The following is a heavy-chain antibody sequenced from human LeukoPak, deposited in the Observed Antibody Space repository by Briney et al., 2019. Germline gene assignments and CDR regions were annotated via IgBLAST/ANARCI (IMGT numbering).Heavy chain of an antibody. V-gene: IGHV4-59*08. J-gene: IGHJ4*02. CDR3: ARRGFFDS. CDR1: GASISGYH. CDR2: ISDSGSI. Sequence: SETLSLTCTVSGASISGYHWSWIRQPPGKGLEWIGFISDSGSINYNPSLKSRATISVDTSKNQFSLMMSSVTAADTAVYYCARRGFFDSWGQGTLVTISS.